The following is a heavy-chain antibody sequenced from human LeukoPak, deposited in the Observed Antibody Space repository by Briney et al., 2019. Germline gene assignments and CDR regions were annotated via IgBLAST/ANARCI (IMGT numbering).Heavy chain of an antibody. CDR1: GFTFSNYD. J-gene: IGHJ6*02. Sequence: GGSLRLSCAASGFTFSNYDMTWVRQAPGKGLERLSTITPGGGITYSADSIKGRFTISRDNSKNTLYLQMGSLRAEDMAVYYCARDLAIRFYGMDVWGQGTTVTVSS. CDR2: ITPGGGIT. V-gene: IGHV3-23*01. CDR3: ARDLAIRFYGMDV.